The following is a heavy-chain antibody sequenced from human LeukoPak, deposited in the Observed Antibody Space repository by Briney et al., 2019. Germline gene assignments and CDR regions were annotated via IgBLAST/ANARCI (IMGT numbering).Heavy chain of an antibody. V-gene: IGHV4-34*01. J-gene: IGHJ5*02. D-gene: IGHD5-12*01. Sequence: SETLSLTCAVYGGSFSGYYWSWIRQPPGKGLEWIGEINHSGSTNYNPSLKSRVTISVDTSKNQFSLKLSSVTAADTAVYYCARDLWLRLKYNWFDPWGQGTLVTVSS. CDR1: GGSFSGYY. CDR2: INHSGST. CDR3: ARDLWLRLKYNWFDP.